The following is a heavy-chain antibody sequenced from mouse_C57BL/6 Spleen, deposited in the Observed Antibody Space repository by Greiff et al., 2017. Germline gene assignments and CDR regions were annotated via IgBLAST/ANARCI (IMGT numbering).Heavy chain of an antibody. V-gene: IGHV1-15*01. CDR1: GYTFTDYE. CDR2: IDPETGGT. Sequence: VQGVESGAELVRPGASVTLSCKASGYTFTDYEMHWVKQTPVHGLEWIGAIDPETGGTAYNQKFKGKAILTADKSSSTAYMELRSLTSEDSAVYYCTREDGNYGDYWGQGTTLTVSS. D-gene: IGHD2-1*01. CDR3: TREDGNYGDY. J-gene: IGHJ2*01.